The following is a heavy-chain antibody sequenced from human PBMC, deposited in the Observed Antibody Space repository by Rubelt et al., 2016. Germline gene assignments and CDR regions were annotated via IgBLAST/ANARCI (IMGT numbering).Heavy chain of an antibody. CDR2: IYSDVSST. Sequence: GSLRLSSAASGLSFSMYWMHWVRQVPGKGLAWVSRIYSDVSSTTYADSVKGRFTISRDNAKNTPYLQMNSLRVEDTAGYYCAKVGRGSYYPHWYFGLWGRGTLVTVSS. V-gene: IGHV3-74*01. D-gene: IGHD1-26*01. J-gene: IGHJ2*01. CDR1: GLSFSMYW. CDR3: AKVGRGSYYPHWYFGL.